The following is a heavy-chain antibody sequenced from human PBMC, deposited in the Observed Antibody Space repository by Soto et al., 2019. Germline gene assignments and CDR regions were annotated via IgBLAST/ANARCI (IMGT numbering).Heavy chain of an antibody. CDR1: GGSFSGYY. J-gene: IGHJ6*02. Sequence: QVQLQQWGAGLLKPSETLSLTCAVYGGSFSGYYWSWIRQPPGKGLEWIGESNHSGSTNYNPSLKSGVTISVDTSKNQFSLKLRSVTAADTAVYYCARGHIVRYYYGMDVWGQGTTVTVSS. CDR2: SNHSGST. V-gene: IGHV4-34*01. CDR3: ARGHIVRYYYGMDV. D-gene: IGHD3-16*02.